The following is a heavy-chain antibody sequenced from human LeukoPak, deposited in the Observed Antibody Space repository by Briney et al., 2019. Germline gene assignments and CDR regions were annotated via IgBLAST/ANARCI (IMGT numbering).Heavy chain of an antibody. V-gene: IGHV4-59*01. D-gene: IGHD1-26*01. Sequence: PSETLSLTCTVSGGSISSYYWSWIRQPPGKGLEWIGYIYYSGSTNYNPSLKSRVTISVDTSKNQFSLKLSSVTAADTAVYYCARGRRELRIYYYYYVDVWGKGTTVTVSS. J-gene: IGHJ6*03. CDR2: IYYSGST. CDR3: ARGRRELRIYYYYYVDV. CDR1: GGSISSYY.